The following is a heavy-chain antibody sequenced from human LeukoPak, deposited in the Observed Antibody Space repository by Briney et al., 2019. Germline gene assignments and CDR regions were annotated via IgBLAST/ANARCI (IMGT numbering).Heavy chain of an antibody. CDR2: INTNTGNP. CDR1: GYTFTSYA. Sequence: GASVKVSCKASGYTFTSYAMNWVRQAPGQGLEWMGWINTNTGNPTYAQGFTGRSVFSLDTSVSTAYLRISSLKAEDTAVYYCARNAEYSSGWYRADYFDYWGQGTLVTVSS. V-gene: IGHV7-4-1*02. J-gene: IGHJ4*02. D-gene: IGHD6-19*01. CDR3: ARNAEYSSGWYRADYFDY.